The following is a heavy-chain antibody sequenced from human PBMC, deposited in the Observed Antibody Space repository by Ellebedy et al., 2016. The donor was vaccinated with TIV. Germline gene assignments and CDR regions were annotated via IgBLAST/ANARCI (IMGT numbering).Heavy chain of an antibody. D-gene: IGHD1-26*01. V-gene: IGHV1-18*01. Sequence: ASVKVSCXASGYTFTSYGISWVRQAPGQGLEWMGWISAYNGNTNYAQKLQGRVTMTRDTSISTAYMELSNLRSDDTAVYYCARDPPEGQLGIDFWGQGTLVTVSS. CDR2: ISAYNGNT. J-gene: IGHJ4*02. CDR1: GYTFTSYG. CDR3: ARDPPEGQLGIDF.